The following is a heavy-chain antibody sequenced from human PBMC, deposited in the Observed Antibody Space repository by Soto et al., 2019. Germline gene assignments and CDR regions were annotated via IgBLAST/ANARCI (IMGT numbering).Heavy chain of an antibody. Sequence: VASVKVSCKASGYTFTGYYMHWVRQAPGQGLEWMGWINPNSGGTNYAQKFQGWVTMTRDTSISTAYMELSRLRSDDTAVYYCARDSAIAVAGTLYYYYGMDVWGQGTTVTVSS. V-gene: IGHV1-2*04. CDR1: GYTFTGYY. CDR3: ARDSAIAVAGTLYYYYGMDV. J-gene: IGHJ6*02. CDR2: INPNSGGT. D-gene: IGHD6-19*01.